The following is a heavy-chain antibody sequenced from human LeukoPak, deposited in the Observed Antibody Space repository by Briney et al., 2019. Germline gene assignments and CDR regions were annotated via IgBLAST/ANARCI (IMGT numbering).Heavy chain of an antibody. V-gene: IGHV3-21*01. CDR2: ISSSSSYI. Sequence: GESLRLSCAAAGFTFSSYSMNWVRQAPGKGLEWVSSISSSSSYIYYADSVKGRFTISRDNAKNSLYLQMNRLRAEETAVYYCARYGLVDDSSSWGQGTLVTVSS. CDR1: GFTFSSYS. D-gene: IGHD3-22*01. J-gene: IGHJ5*02. CDR3: ARYGLVDDSSS.